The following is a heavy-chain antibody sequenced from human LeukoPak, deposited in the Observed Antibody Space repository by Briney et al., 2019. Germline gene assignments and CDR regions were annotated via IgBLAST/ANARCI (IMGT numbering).Heavy chain of an antibody. V-gene: IGHV3-74*01. J-gene: IGHJ4*02. Sequence: GGSLRLSCAVSGVTPGFTFSSRWMHLVRQAPGKGLEWVSVTKNDGSSTNYADSVRGRFTVSRDNAQNTVYLEMNSLRVEDTAIHYCPPLAYASKWGQGPLVTVSS. CDR3: PPLAYASK. CDR2: TKNDGSST. D-gene: IGHD2-8*01. CDR1: GVTPGFTFSSRW.